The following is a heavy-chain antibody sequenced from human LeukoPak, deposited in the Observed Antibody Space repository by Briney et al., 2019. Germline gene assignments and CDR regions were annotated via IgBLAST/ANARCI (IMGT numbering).Heavy chain of an antibody. Sequence: GGSLRLSCAASGFTFSDYYMSWIRQAPGKGLEWVSYISSSGSTIYYADSVKGRFTISRDNAKNSLYLQMNSLRAEDTAVYYCARGTTTGFYYYYGMDVWGQGTTVTVSS. D-gene: IGHD4-17*01. J-gene: IGHJ6*02. CDR2: ISSSGSTI. V-gene: IGHV3-11*04. CDR3: ARGTTTGFYYYYGMDV. CDR1: GFTFSDYY.